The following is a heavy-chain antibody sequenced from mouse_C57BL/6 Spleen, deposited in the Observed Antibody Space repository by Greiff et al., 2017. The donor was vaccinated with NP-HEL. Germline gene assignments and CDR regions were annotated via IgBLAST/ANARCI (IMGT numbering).Heavy chain of an antibody. CDR3: ARNYYGSIPYYCDY. V-gene: IGHV1-69*01. Sequence: QVQLQQPGAELVMPGASVKLSCKASGYTFTSYWMHWVKQRPGQGLEWIGEIDPSDSYTNYNQKFKGKSTLTVDKSSSTAYMQLSSLTSEDSAVYYCARNYYGSIPYYCDYWGQGTTLTVSS. CDR1: GYTFTSYW. CDR2: IDPSDSYT. J-gene: IGHJ2*01. D-gene: IGHD1-1*01.